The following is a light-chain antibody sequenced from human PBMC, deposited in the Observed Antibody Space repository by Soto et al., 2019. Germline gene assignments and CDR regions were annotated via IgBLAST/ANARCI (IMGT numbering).Light chain of an antibody. CDR3: ATWDDSLSGVV. CDR2: TNN. J-gene: IGLJ2*01. CDR1: SSNIGSNY. V-gene: IGLV1-47*02. Sequence: QSVLTQPPSASGTPGQRVTISCSGSSSNIGSNYVYWYQQLPGTAPKLLIYTNNQRPSGVPDRFSGSKSGTSAPLAISGLRSGDEAAYYCATWDDSLSGVVFGGGTKLTVL.